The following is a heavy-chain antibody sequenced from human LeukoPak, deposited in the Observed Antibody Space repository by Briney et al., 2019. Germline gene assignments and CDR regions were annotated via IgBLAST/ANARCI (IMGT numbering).Heavy chain of an antibody. J-gene: IGHJ3*02. V-gene: IGHV4-39*02. CDR1: GGSISSSSYY. CDR3: ARDTSYAFDI. D-gene: IGHD6-6*01. Sequence: SETLSLTCTVSGGSISSSSYYWGWIRQPPGKGLEWIGSIYYSGSTYYNPSLKSRVTISVDTSKNQFSLKLSPVTAADTAVYYCARDTSYAFDIWGQGTMVTVSS. CDR2: IYYSGST.